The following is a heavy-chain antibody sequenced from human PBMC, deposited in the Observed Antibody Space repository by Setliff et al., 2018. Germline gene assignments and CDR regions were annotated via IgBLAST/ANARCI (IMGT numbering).Heavy chain of an antibody. V-gene: IGHV5-51*01. CDR2: VFSGDSDT. CDR1: GYRFTTYW. Sequence: GESLKISCKGSGYRFTTYWIGWVRQMPGKGLEWMGIVFSGDSDTRYSPSFQGPVTMSADKSINTAYLQWSSLKASDTAMYYCARLGAPASHDAFDIWGQGTMVTVSS. D-gene: IGHD6-25*01. J-gene: IGHJ3*02. CDR3: ARLGAPASHDAFDI.